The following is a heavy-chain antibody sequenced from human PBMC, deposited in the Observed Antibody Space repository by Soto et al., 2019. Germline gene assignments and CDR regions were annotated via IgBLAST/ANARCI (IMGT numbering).Heavy chain of an antibody. J-gene: IGHJ5*02. V-gene: IGHV1-3*01. Sequence: GASVKVSCKASGYTFTSYAMHWVRQAPGQRLEWMGWINAGNGNTKYSQKFQGRVTITRDTSASTAYMELSSLRSEDTAVYYCARDGDILTGYYSNWFDPWGQGALVTVSS. CDR2: INAGNGNT. D-gene: IGHD3-9*01. CDR3: ARDGDILTGYYSNWFDP. CDR1: GYTFTSYA.